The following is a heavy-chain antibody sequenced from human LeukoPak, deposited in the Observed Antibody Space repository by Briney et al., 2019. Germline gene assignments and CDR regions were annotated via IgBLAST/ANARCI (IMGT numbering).Heavy chain of an antibody. D-gene: IGHD3-9*01. J-gene: IGHJ4*01. Sequence: ASVKVSCKTSGYRFTNNYMHWVRQAPGQGLEWMGIINPSGGNTNYAQKFRGRITMTRDTSTNTVYMELSSLRSEDTAVYFCARDQGLTGYFDYWGQGTLVTVSS. V-gene: IGHV1-46*01. CDR2: INPSGGNT. CDR3: ARDQGLTGYFDY. CDR1: GYRFTNNY.